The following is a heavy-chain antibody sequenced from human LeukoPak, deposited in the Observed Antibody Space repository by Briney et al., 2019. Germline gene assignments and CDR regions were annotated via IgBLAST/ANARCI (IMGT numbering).Heavy chain of an antibody. V-gene: IGHV3-30*02. CDR1: GFTFSSYG. J-gene: IGHJ4*02. CDR2: IRYDGSNK. CDR3: ARKGVIYYDSSGYPYYFDY. D-gene: IGHD3-22*01. Sequence: GGSLRLSCAASGFTFSSYGMHWVRQAPGKGLEWVAFIRYDGSNKYYADSVKGRFTISRDNSKNTLYLQMNSLRAEDTAVYYCARKGVIYYDSSGYPYYFDYWGQGTLVTVSS.